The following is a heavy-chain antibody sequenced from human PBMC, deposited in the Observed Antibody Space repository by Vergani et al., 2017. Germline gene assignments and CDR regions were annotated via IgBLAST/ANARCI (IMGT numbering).Heavy chain of an antibody. CDR1: GGSISSYY. V-gene: IGHV4-59*08. Sequence: QVQLQESGPGLVKPSETLSLTCTVSGGSISSYYWSWIRQPPGKGLEWIGYIYYSGSTNYNPSLKSRVNISVDTSKNQFSLKLSSVTAADTAVDYCARHGYDLSYYYMDVWGKGTTVTVSS. D-gene: IGHD5-12*01. J-gene: IGHJ6*03. CDR2: IYYSGST. CDR3: ARHGYDLSYYYMDV.